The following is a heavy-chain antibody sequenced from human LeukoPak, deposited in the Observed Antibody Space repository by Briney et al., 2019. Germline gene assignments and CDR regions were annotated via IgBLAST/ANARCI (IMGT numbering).Heavy chain of an antibody. V-gene: IGHV4-4*07. CDR3: ARDSGTTGEVKFDP. Sequence: SETLSLTCTVSGGSISSFYCNWMRQPAGKGLEWIGRIYTSGTTTYNPSLKSRVTMSVDTSKNQFSLKLSSVTAADTAVYYCARDSGTTGEVKFDPWGQGTLVTVSS. J-gene: IGHJ5*02. D-gene: IGHD3-10*01. CDR2: IYTSGTT. CDR1: GGSISSFY.